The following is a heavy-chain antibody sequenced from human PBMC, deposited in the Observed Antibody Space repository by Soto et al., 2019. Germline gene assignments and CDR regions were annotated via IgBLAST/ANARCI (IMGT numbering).Heavy chain of an antibody. CDR2: VFSSGTT. D-gene: IGHD3-22*01. CDR3: ARVGDSGYYWYFDY. J-gene: IGHJ4*02. CDR1: GDSITSYY. Sequence: SETLSLTCTVSGDSITSYYWTWIRQAAGKRLECIGRVFSSGTTNYNPSLKSRVTMSVDTSKNQLSLKLTSVTAADTAVYYCARVGDSGYYWYFDYWGQGALVTVSS. V-gene: IGHV4-4*07.